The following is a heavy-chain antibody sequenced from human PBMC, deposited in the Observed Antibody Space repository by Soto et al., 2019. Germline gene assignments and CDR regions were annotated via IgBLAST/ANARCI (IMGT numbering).Heavy chain of an antibody. CDR2: INSDGRST. CDR3: ARDRQWLATYYYYYYGMDV. D-gene: IGHD6-19*01. CDR1: GFTFSSYW. J-gene: IGHJ6*02. V-gene: IGHV3-74*01. Sequence: EVQLVESGGGLVQPGGSLRLSCAASGFTFSSYWMHWVRQAPGKGLVWVSRINSDGRSTSYADSVKGRFTISRDNAKNTLYLQMNSLRAEDTAVYYCARDRQWLATYYYYYYGMDVWGQGTTVTVSS.